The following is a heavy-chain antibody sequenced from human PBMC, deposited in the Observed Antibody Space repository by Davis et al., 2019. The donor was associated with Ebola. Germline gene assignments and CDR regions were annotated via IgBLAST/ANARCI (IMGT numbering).Heavy chain of an antibody. D-gene: IGHD6-13*01. CDR1: GFNFYDYA. J-gene: IGHJ5*02. CDR2: ISWNSGTV. CDR3: VKDVAAGKGAGWFDP. Sequence: SLKIPCAASGFNFYDYAMHWVRQIPGKGLEWVSGISWNSGTVNYADSVKGRFTISRDNAKNSLYLQMNSLTAEDTALYYCVKDVAAGKGAGWFDPWGQGTLVTVSS. V-gene: IGHV3-9*01.